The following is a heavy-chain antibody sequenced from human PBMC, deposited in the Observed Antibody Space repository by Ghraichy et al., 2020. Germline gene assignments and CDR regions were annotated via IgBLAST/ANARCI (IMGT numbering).Heavy chain of an antibody. CDR3: ARDNHASLDY. D-gene: IGHD3-16*01. CDR2: ISTDGSII. J-gene: IGHJ4*02. CDR1: GFTLSFYW. Sequence: GGSLRLSCAASGFTLSFYWMHWVRQAPGKGLVWVARISTDGSIIAYADSVKGRFTISRDNAKDTLYLLMNSLRAEDTAVYYCARDNHASLDYWGQGSLVTVSS. V-gene: IGHV3-74*01.